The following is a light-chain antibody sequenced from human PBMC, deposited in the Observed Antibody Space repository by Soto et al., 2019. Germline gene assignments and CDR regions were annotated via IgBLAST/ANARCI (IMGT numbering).Light chain of an antibody. Sequence: DIPMTQSPSSLSASVGDRVTITCQASQDIRNYLNWYQQKPGKAPKLLIYDASNLETGVPSRFSGSGSGTDFTFTISSLQPEDIATYYCLQYDNLPRTFGGGTKVEIK. CDR1: QDIRNY. V-gene: IGKV1-33*01. CDR2: DAS. CDR3: LQYDNLPRT. J-gene: IGKJ4*01.